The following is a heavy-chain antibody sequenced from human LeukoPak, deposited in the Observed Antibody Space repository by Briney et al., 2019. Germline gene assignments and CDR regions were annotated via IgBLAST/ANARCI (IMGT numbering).Heavy chain of an antibody. D-gene: IGHD4-17*01. CDR1: GGTFSSYA. CDR2: IIPILGIA. CDR3: ASNTGDYATSDLYYYYGMDV. J-gene: IGHJ6*02. V-gene: IGHV1-69*04. Sequence: GSSVKVSCKASGGTFSSYAISWVRQAPGQGLEWMGRIIPILGIANYAQKFQGRVTITADKSTSTAYMELSSLRSEDTAVYYCASNTGDYATSDLYYYYGMDVWGQGTTVTVSS.